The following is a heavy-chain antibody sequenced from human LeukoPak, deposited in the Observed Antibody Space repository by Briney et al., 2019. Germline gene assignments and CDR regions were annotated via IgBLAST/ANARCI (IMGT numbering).Heavy chain of an antibody. CDR2: ISSSSSYI. CDR3: ARDAIVVPAAIRQGFMDV. J-gene: IGHJ6*03. CDR1: GFTFSSYS. D-gene: IGHD2-2*01. Sequence: GGSLRLSCAASGFTFSSYSMNWVRQAPGKGLEWVSSISSSSSYIYYADSVKGRFSISRDSSKNILYLQMNSLRAEDTAVYYCARDAIVVPAAIRQGFMDVWGKGTTVTISS. V-gene: IGHV3-21*01.